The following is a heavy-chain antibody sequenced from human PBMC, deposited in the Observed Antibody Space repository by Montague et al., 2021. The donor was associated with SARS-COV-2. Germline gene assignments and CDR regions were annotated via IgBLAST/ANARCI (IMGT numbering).Heavy chain of an antibody. V-gene: IGHV4-59*13. Sequence: SETLSLTCTVSGDSIRSYHWTWIRLPPGKGLEWIGRISDSGRTIXNPSLKSRVTISVDTSKNQFFLNLRSMVAADTAIYYCTRDRGIAAADNYYYGMDVWGPGTTVTVSS. J-gene: IGHJ6*02. CDR3: TRDRGIAAADNYYYGMDV. CDR2: ISDSGRT. CDR1: GDSIRSYH. D-gene: IGHD6-13*01.